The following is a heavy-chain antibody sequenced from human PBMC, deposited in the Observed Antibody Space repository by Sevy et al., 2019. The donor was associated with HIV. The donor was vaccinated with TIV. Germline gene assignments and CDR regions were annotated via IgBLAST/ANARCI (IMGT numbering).Heavy chain of an antibody. CDR1: GFTFSIYT. V-gene: IGHV3-23*01. J-gene: IGHJ4*02. D-gene: IGHD2-8*01. Sequence: GGSLRLSCAASGFTFSIYTMSWVRQAPGKGLEWVSTFCFGGSKIYYADSVKGRFTISRDNSRNTVYLQMNSLRADDTAVCYGAREGCTQPHDYWGQGTLVTVSS. CDR3: AREGCTQPHDY. CDR2: FCFGGSKI.